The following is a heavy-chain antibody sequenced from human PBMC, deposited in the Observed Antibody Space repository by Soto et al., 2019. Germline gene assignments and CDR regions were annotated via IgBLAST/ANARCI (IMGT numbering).Heavy chain of an antibody. CDR3: ARDLTIVPATHPRLENYGMDV. J-gene: IGHJ6*02. CDR1: GYSFTSYG. Sequence: ASAKVSCKASGYSFTSYGISWVRRAPGQGLEWMGWISPYNGHTQFVERFQGRVTMTTDTSTKTAYMELRNLRSDDTAHYYCARDLTIVPATHPRLENYGMDVWGQGTTVTVSS. V-gene: IGHV1-18*01. CDR2: ISPYNGHT. D-gene: IGHD2-2*01.